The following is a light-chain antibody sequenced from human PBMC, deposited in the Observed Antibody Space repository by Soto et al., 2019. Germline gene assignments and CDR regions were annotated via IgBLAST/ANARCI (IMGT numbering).Light chain of an antibody. CDR1: SSDVGSYNV. Sequence: QSALTQPASVSGSPGQSITISCTGTSSDVGSYNVVSWYQQHPGKAPKLMIYEVSKRPSGVSNRFAGSKSGNTASLTISGLQAEDEADYHCCSYGSPSTLLFGGGTKVTVL. CDR3: CSYGSPSTLL. V-gene: IGLV2-23*02. J-gene: IGLJ2*01. CDR2: EVS.